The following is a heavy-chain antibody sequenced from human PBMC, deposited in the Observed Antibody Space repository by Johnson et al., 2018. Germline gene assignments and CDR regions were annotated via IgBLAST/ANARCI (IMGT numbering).Heavy chain of an antibody. J-gene: IGHJ3*02. CDR2: IRSKANGYAT. Sequence: VQLQESGGGLVQPGGSLKLSCAASGFTFSGSAMHWVRQASGKGLEWVGRIRSKANGYATAYAASVKGRFTISRDDSKNTAYLQMNSLKTEDTAVYYCTRRDLGGAYPDAFDIWGQGTMVTVSS. D-gene: IGHD1-26*01. CDR3: TRRDLGGAYPDAFDI. CDR1: GFTFSGSA. V-gene: IGHV3-73*01.